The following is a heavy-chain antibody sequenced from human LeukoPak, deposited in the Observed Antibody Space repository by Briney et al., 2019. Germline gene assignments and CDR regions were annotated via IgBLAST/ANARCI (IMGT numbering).Heavy chain of an antibody. CDR1: GYTFPRYT. D-gene: IGHD1-1*01. Sequence: GASVTVSCMASGYTFPRYTMHWVRQAPGQRLEWMGWVNAGNGDTEYSQKFQGSITITRDTSADTVYMELSSLSSEDTADYYSARPYKQQLDFDHWGQGTLVTVSS. CDR2: VNAGNGDT. J-gene: IGHJ4*02. CDR3: ARPYKQQLDFDH. V-gene: IGHV1-3*01.